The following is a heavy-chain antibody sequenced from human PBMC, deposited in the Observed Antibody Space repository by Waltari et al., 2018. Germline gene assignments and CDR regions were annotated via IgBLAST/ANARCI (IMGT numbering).Heavy chain of an antibody. CDR1: GGTFSTYA. V-gene: IGHV1-69*10. Sequence: QVQLVQSGAEVKKPGSSVTVSCKASGGTFSTYAISWVRQAPGQGLEWMGGIIPILGIANYTQKFQGRVTITADKSTGTACMELSSLRSEDTAVYYCARVVYSSGWYHLDYWGQGTLVTVSS. CDR3: ARVVYSSGWYHLDY. J-gene: IGHJ4*02. CDR2: IIPILGIA. D-gene: IGHD6-19*01.